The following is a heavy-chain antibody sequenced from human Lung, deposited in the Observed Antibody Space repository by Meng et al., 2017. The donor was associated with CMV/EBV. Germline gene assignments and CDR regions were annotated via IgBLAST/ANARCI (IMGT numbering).Heavy chain of an antibody. V-gene: IGHV5-51*01. J-gene: IGHJ6*02. Sequence: XVSXXGSGYTFTKYWIGWVRQMPGKGLEWMGIVYPGDSDMRYSPSFQGQVTISADKSIDTAYLQWSSLKASDSAMYYCARRGEDSSLPDYYFYGMAVWGQRPTVTVSS. CDR3: ARRGEDSSLPDYYFYGMAV. CDR1: GYTFTKYW. CDR2: VYPGDSDM. D-gene: IGHD6-6*01.